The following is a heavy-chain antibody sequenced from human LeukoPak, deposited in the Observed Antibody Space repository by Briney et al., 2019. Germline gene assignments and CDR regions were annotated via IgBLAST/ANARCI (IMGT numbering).Heavy chain of an antibody. Sequence: GESLKISCKGSGYSFTSYWIGWVRQMPGKGLEWMGIIYPGDSDTRYSPSFQGQVTISADKSVSTAYLQWSSLKASDTAMYYCARHGVDIVADMDVWGQGTTVTVSS. CDR2: IYPGDSDT. CDR1: GYSFTSYW. CDR3: ARHGVDIVADMDV. D-gene: IGHD5-12*01. J-gene: IGHJ6*02. V-gene: IGHV5-51*01.